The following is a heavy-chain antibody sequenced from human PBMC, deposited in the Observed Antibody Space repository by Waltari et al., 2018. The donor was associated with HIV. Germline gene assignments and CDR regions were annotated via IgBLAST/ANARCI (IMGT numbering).Heavy chain of an antibody. Sequence: QVQLVESGGGVVPPGRSLRLSCSASGFTFTSYAMHWVRQAPGKGLEWVAVISYDGSNKYYADSVKGRFTISRDNSKNTLYLQMNSLRAEDTAVYYCARDSKQWLVTIYYFDYWGQGTLVTVSS. CDR3: ARDSKQWLVTIYYFDY. CDR1: GFTFTSYA. D-gene: IGHD6-19*01. V-gene: IGHV3-30-3*01. J-gene: IGHJ4*02. CDR2: ISYDGSNK.